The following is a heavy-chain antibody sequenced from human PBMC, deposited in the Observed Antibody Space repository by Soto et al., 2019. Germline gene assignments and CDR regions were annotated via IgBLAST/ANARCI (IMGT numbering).Heavy chain of an antibody. J-gene: IGHJ4*02. CDR2: FDPEDGET. Sequence: ASVKVSCKVSGYTLTELSMHWVRQAPGKGLEWMGGFDPEDGETIYAQKFQGRVTMTEDTSTDTAYMELSSLRSEDTAVYYCATGRYFDWPKLDFDYWGQGTLVTVSS. V-gene: IGHV1-24*01. D-gene: IGHD3-9*01. CDR1: GYTLTELS. CDR3: ATGRYFDWPKLDFDY.